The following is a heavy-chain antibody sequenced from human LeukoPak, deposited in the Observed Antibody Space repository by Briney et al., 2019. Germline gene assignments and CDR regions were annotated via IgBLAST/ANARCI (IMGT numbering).Heavy chain of an antibody. CDR2: LIHSGTP. D-gene: IGHD2-15*01. Sequence: SETLSLTCTVSGGSISSYYWSWIRQSPGKGLEWIGYLIHSGTPRYNPSLRSRVTISADTSKNQFFLNLNSTTAADTAVYFCARRRGWKQQLVYFDYWGRGILATVSS. V-gene: IGHV4-59*08. CDR1: GGSISSYY. CDR3: ARRRGWKQQLVYFDY. J-gene: IGHJ4*02.